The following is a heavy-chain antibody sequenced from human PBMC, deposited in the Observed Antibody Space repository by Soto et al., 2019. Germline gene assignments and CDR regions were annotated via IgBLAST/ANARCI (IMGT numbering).Heavy chain of an antibody. J-gene: IGHJ5*02. CDR3: ARDLGRILRFLEWLSGDWFDP. D-gene: IGHD3-3*01. CDR1: GYTFTSYG. CDR2: ISAYNGNT. Sequence: ASVKVSCKASGYTFTSYGISWVRQAPGQGLEWMGWISAYNGNTNYAQKLQGRVTMTTDTSTSTAYMELRSLRSDDTAVYYCARDLGRILRFLEWLSGDWFDPWGQGTLVTVSS. V-gene: IGHV1-18*01.